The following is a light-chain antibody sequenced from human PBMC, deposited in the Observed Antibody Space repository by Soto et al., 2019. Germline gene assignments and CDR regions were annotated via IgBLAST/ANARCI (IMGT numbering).Light chain of an antibody. CDR1: QSVSSY. CDR2: DAS. Sequence: EIVLTQSPATLSLSPGERATLSCRASQSVSSYLAWYQQKPGQAPRLLIYDASDRATGIPARFSGGGSGAEYTLTISSLQSEDFAVYYCQQYDKWPRTFGQGTKVDIK. J-gene: IGKJ1*01. CDR3: QQYDKWPRT. V-gene: IGKV3-11*01.